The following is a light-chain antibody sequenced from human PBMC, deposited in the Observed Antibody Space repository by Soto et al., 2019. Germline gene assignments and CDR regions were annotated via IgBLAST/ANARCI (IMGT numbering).Light chain of an antibody. V-gene: IGKV3-15*01. CDR2: GAS. J-gene: IGKJ4*01. CDR3: QQYNNWPPLT. Sequence: EIVMTQSPATLSVSPGERATLSCRASQSVSSNLAWYQHKPGQAPRLLIYGASTRATGIPGRFSGSGSGTEFTLTISSLQSEDFAVYYCQQYNNWPPLTFGGGTKLEIK. CDR1: QSVSSN.